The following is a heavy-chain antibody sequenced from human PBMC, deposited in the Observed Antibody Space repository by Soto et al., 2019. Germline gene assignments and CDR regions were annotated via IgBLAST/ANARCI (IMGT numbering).Heavy chain of an antibody. J-gene: IGHJ6*03. D-gene: IGHD6-13*01. CDR1: GFTVSSNY. Sequence: GGSLRLSCAASGFTVSSNYMSWVRQAPGRGLEWVSVIYSGGSTYYADSVKGRFTISRHNSKNTLYLQMNSLRAEDTAVYYCARNIAAAGLYYYYYMDVWGKGTTVTVSS. CDR2: IYSGGST. V-gene: IGHV3-53*04. CDR3: ARNIAAAGLYYYYYMDV.